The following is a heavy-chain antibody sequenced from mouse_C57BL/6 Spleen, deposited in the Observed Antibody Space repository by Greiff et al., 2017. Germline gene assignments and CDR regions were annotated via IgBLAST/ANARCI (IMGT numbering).Heavy chain of an antibody. CDR2: IYPGSGST. D-gene: IGHD2-4*01. CDR3: ASGKGDYDAYAMDY. J-gene: IGHJ4*01. Sequence: QVQLQQPGAELVKPGASVKMSCKASGYTFTSYWITWVKQRPGQGLEWIGDIYPGSGSTNYNEKFKSKATLTVDTSSSTAYMQLSSLTSEDSAVYDGASGKGDYDAYAMDYWGQGTSVTVSS. V-gene: IGHV1-55*01. CDR1: GYTFTSYW.